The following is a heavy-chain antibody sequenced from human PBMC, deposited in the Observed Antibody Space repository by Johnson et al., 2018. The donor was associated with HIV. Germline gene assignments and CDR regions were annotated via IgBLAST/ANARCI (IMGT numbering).Heavy chain of an antibody. CDR2: ISYDGCNK. J-gene: IGHJ3*02. D-gene: IGHD7-27*01. CDR3: ARDLDWGRQSGAFDI. CDR1: GFTFSSYA. V-gene: IGHV3-30*04. Sequence: QVQLVESGGGVVQPGRSLRLSCAASGFTFSSYALYWVRQVPGKGLEWVATISYDGCNKYYADSVKGRFTISRDNSKNTLFLQMNSLRAEDTALYYCARDLDWGRQSGAFDIWGQGTMVTVSS.